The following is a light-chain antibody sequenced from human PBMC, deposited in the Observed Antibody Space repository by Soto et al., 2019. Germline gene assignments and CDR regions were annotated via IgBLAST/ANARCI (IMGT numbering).Light chain of an antibody. CDR2: GAS. J-gene: IGKJ1*01. V-gene: IGKV3-15*01. Sequence: EIVMTQSSATLSVSPGERATLSCRASQSVSSNLAWYQQKPGQAPRLLIYGASTRATGIPARFSGSGSGTEFTLPISSLQSEDFAVYYCQQYNNWPLWTFGQGTKVEIK. CDR3: QQYNNWPLWT. CDR1: QSVSSN.